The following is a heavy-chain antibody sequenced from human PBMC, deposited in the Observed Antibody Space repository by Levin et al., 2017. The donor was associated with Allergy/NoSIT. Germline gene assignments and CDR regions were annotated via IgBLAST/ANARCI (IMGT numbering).Heavy chain of an antibody. V-gene: IGHV4-39*02. CDR1: GDSVSSTNYY. Sequence: SETLSLTCTVSGDSVSSTNYYWVRFRQSPGLGLEWIIYFLYAGNTFYNPSLNGRVTISVDTSNNHFSLDLGSVTGSDTAVYYGARRMGPGRVYPLDYWGQGILVTVSA. CDR2: FLYAGNT. CDR3: ARRMGPGRVYPLDY. J-gene: IGHJ4*02. D-gene: IGHD3-10*01.